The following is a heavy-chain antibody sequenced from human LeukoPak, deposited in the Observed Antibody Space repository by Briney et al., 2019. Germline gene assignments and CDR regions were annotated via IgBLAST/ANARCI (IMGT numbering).Heavy chain of an antibody. CDR2: IYYSGRT. Sequence: PSETLSLTCSVSGSSISSYYWNWIRQTPGKGLEWIGYIYYSGRTNYNPSLKSRVTISVDTSKNQFSLKLSSVTAADTAVYYCARDGYSGNDGIWGQGTLVTVSS. J-gene: IGHJ4*02. CDR3: ARDGYSGNDGI. CDR1: GSSISSYY. D-gene: IGHD5-12*01. V-gene: IGHV4-59*01.